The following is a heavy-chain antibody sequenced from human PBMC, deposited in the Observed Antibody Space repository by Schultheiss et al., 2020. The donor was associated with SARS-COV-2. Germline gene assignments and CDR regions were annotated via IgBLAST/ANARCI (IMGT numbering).Heavy chain of an antibody. CDR1: GFTFSSYW. V-gene: IGHV3-7*01. J-gene: IGHJ3*02. CDR3: ARVRHYYGSGRVFDI. Sequence: GESLKISCAASGFTFSSYWMSWVRQAPGKGLEWVANIKQDGSEKYYVDSVKGRFTISRDNAKNSLYLQMNSLRAEDTAVYYCARVRHYYGSGRVFDIWGQGTMVTVSS. D-gene: IGHD3-10*01. CDR2: IKQDGSEK.